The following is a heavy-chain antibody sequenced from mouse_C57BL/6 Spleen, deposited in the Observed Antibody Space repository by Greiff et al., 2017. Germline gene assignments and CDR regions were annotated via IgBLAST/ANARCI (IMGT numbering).Heavy chain of an antibody. CDR1: GYTFTDYY. V-gene: IGHV1-76*01. CDR3: ARLGYGIYALDY. CDR2: IYPGSGNT. Sequence: QVQLKQSGAELVRPGASVKLSCKASGYTFTDYYINWVKQRPGQGLEWIARIYPGSGNTYYNEKFKGKATLTAEKSSSTAYMQLSSLTSEDSAVYFCARLGYGIYALDYWGQGTSVTVSS. D-gene: IGHD1-1*01. J-gene: IGHJ4*01.